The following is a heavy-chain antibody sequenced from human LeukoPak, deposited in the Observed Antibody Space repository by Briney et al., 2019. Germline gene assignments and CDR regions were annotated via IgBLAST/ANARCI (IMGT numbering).Heavy chain of an antibody. CDR3: ASSGYCSSTSCYLVYYYYMDV. Sequence: GGSLRLSCAASGFTFSSYSMNWVRQAPGKGLEWVSSSSSSSSYIYYADSVKGRFTISRDNAKNSLYLQMNSLRAEDTAVYYCASSGYCSSTSCYLVYYYYMDVWGKGTTVTVSS. V-gene: IGHV3-21*01. J-gene: IGHJ6*03. CDR1: GFTFSSYS. D-gene: IGHD2-2*01. CDR2: SSSSSSYI.